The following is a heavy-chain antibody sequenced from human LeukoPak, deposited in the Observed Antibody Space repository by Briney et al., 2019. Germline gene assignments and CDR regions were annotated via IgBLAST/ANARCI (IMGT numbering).Heavy chain of an antibody. D-gene: IGHD6-13*01. CDR1: GFTFSSYE. CDR2: VSSSGSTI. V-gene: IGHV3-48*03. CDR3: ARLYSSSWYAYYYMDV. J-gene: IGHJ6*03. Sequence: GGSLRLSCAASGFTFSSYEMNWVRQAPGKGLEWVSYVSSSGSTIYYADSVKGRFTISRDNAKNSLYLQMNSLRAEDTAVYYCARLYSSSWYAYYYMDVWGKGTTVTISS.